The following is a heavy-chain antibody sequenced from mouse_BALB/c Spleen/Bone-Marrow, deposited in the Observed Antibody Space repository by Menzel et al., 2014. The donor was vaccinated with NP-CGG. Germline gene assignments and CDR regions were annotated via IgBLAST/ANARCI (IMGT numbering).Heavy chain of an antibody. D-gene: IGHD3-2*01. J-gene: IGHJ3*01. Sequence: QVQLQQPGAELMKPGASVKISCKATGYTFSSYWIEWVKQRPGHGLEWIGEILPGSDSTNYNENFKGKATFTADTSSNXAYMQLNSLTSEDSAVYFCARDSSDYLAWFAYWGQGTLVTVSA. V-gene: IGHV1-9*01. CDR2: ILPGSDST. CDR3: ARDSSDYLAWFAY. CDR1: GYTFSSYW.